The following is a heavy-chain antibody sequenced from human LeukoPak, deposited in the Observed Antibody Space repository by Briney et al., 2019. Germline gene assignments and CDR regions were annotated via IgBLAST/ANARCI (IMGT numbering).Heavy chain of an antibody. V-gene: IGHV4-4*07. J-gene: IGHJ4*02. CDR3: ARMYSGTYGGIDS. D-gene: IGHD1-26*01. CDR2: IYSSGST. Sequence: SETLSLTCTVSGGSISSYYWSWIRQPAGEGLEWIGRIYSSGSTNCNPSLKSRVTMSVDTSKNKFSLKLTSVTAADTGVYYCARMYSGTYGGIDSWGQGTLVTVSS. CDR1: GGSISSYY.